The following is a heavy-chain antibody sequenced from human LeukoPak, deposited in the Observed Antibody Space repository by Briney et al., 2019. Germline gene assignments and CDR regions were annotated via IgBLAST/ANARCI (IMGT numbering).Heavy chain of an antibody. CDR1: GFTFSSYG. D-gene: IGHD3-22*01. V-gene: IGHV3-33*01. CDR2: IWYDGSNK. J-gene: IGHJ4*02. CDR3: ARDRGDYYYFDY. Sequence: GGSLRLSCAASGFTFSSYGMHWVRQAPGKGLECVAFIWYDGSNKYYADSVKGRLTISRDNSKNTLYLQMNSLRAEDTAVYYCARDRGDYYYFDYWGQGTLVIVSS.